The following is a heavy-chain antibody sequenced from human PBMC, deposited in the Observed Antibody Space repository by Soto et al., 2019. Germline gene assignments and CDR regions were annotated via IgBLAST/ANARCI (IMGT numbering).Heavy chain of an antibody. J-gene: IGHJ4*02. V-gene: IGHV1-46*01. CDR1: GYTFTTYY. CDR3: ARGLIHDSSGYYFDY. CDR2: INPSGGST. D-gene: IGHD3-22*01. Sequence: QVQLVQSGAEVKKPGASVKVSCKASGYTFTTYYMHWVRQAPGQGLEWMGIINPSGGSTRYAKKFHGRVTMTRGTSTSTVYMELSSLKSEDTAVYYCARGLIHDSSGYYFDYWGQGTLVTVSS.